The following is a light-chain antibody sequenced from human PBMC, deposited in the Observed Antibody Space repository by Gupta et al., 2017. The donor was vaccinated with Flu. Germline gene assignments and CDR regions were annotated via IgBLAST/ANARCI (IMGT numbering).Light chain of an antibody. CDR1: QSISSW. V-gene: IGKV1-5*03. J-gene: IGKJ2*01. CDR3: QQYSSYPYT. CDR2: KAS. Sequence: DIQMTQSPSPLSASVGDRVTITCRASQSISSWLAWYQQKPGKAPKHLIYKASSLERGVPSRFSGSGSGTEFTLTISSLQPDDFSTYYCQQYSSYPYTFGQGTKVEIK.